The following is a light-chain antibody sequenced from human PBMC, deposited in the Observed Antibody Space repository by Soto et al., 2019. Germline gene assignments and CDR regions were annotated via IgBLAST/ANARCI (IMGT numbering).Light chain of an antibody. CDR3: QQANSFPLT. CDR2: GAS. V-gene: IGKV1-12*01. Sequence: DIQMTQSPSFVSASVGDRVTITCRASQGISRWLAWYQQRPGKAPEILIYGASSLQSGVPSRFSGGRSGTDFTLTVSCLQPEDFATYYCQQANSFPLTVGQGTRLEIK. CDR1: QGISRW. J-gene: IGKJ5*01.